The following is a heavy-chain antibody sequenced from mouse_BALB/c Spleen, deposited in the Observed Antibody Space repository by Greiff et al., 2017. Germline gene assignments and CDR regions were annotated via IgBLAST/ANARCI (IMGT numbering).Heavy chain of an antibody. D-gene: IGHD6-1*01. CDR1: GFSLTSYG. CDR3: ARNKKRGAYSLYAMDY. J-gene: IGHJ4*01. V-gene: IGHV2-2*02. CDR2: IWSGGST. Sequence: QVQLQQSGPGLVQPSQSLSITCTVSGFSLTSYGVHWVRQSPGKGLEWLGVIWSGGSTDYNAAFISRLSISKDNSKSQVFFKMNSLQANDTAIYYCARNKKRGAYSLYAMDYWGQGTSVTVSS.